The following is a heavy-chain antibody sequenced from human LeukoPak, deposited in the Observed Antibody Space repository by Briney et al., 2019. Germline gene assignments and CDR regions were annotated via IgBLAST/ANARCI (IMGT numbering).Heavy chain of an antibody. CDR2: ISGSGGST. D-gene: IGHD1-14*01. Sequence: GGSLRLSCAASGFTFSTYAMRWVRPAPGRGLEWVSGISGSGGSTYYADSVKGRFTISRDNSKNTLYLQMNSLRAEDTAVYYCAKNRIGSITLYGMDVWGQGTTVTVSS. V-gene: IGHV3-23*01. CDR1: GFTFSTYA. J-gene: IGHJ6*02. CDR3: AKNRIGSITLYGMDV.